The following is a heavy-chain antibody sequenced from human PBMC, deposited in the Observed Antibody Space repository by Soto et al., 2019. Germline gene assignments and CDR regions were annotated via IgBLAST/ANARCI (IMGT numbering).Heavy chain of an antibody. CDR3: AKDHSLITRITIFGVVPDAFDI. V-gene: IGHV3-23*01. D-gene: IGHD3-3*01. Sequence: GGSLRLSCAASGFTFSSYAMSWVRQAPGKGLEWVSAISGSGGSTYYADSVKGRFTISRDNSKNTLYLQMNSLRAEDTAVYYCAKDHSLITRITIFGVVPDAFDIWGQGTMVTVSS. CDR2: ISGSGGST. CDR1: GFTFSSYA. J-gene: IGHJ3*02.